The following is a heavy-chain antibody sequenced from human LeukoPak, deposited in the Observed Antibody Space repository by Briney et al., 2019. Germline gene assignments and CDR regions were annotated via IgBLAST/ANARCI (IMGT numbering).Heavy chain of an antibody. CDR2: IYYSGST. CDR1: GGPISSSSYY. V-gene: IGHV4-39*02. J-gene: IGHJ6*03. CDR3: ARDAPGVAEHYYYYMDV. D-gene: IGHD3-3*01. Sequence: SETLSLTCTVSGGPISSSSYYWGWIRQPPGKGLEWIGSIYYSGSTYFNPSLKGRVTISVDTSKNHFSLRVNSVTAADTAVYFCARDAPGVAEHYYYYMDVWGKGTTVIVSS.